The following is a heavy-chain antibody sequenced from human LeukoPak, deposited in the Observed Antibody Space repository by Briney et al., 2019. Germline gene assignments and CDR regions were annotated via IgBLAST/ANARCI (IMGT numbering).Heavy chain of an antibody. V-gene: IGHV3-7*01. CDR3: AREFSGRICSGGRCYYIDY. D-gene: IGHD2-15*01. CDR1: GFTFSSYW. Sequence: GGSLRLSCAASGFTFSSYWMSWVRQAPGKGLEWVANIKQDGSQKYYVDSVKGRFTISRDTAKNSLYLQMNSLRAEDTAVYYCAREFSGRICSGGRCYYIDYWGQGTLVTVSS. CDR2: IKQDGSQK. J-gene: IGHJ4*02.